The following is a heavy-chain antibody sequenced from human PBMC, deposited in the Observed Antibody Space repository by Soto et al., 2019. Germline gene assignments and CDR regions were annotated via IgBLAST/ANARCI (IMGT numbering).Heavy chain of an antibody. CDR2: IYYSGST. V-gene: IGHV4-59*08. J-gene: IGHJ3*02. CDR3: AGRYGGAFDI. D-gene: IGHD3-10*01. CDR1: GGSISSYY. Sequence: QVQLQESGPGLVKPSETLSLTCTVSGGSISSYYWSWIRQPPGKGLEWIGYIYYSGSTNYHPSLKSPVNISVDTSKNPFSLKPSSVTAADTAVYYCAGRYGGAFDIWGQGTMVTVSS.